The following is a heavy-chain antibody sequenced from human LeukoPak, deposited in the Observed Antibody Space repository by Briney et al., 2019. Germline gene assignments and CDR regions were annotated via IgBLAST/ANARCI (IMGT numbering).Heavy chain of an antibody. J-gene: IGHJ4*02. CDR1: GYTFTSYG. CDR2: ISAYNGNT. CDR3: ARESDSSGWYS. D-gene: IGHD6-19*01. Sequence: ASVKVSCKASGYTFTSYGISWVRQAPGQGLEWMGWISAYNGNTSYAQKLQGRVTMTTDTSTSTAYMELSSLRSEDTAVYYCARESDSSGWYSWGQGTLVTVSS. V-gene: IGHV1-18*01.